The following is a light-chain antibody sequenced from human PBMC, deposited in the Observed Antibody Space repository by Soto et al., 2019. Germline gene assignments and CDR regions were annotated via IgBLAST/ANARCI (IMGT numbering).Light chain of an antibody. V-gene: IGLV1-40*01. CDR2: GDN. J-gene: IGLJ1*01. Sequence: QSVLTQPPSGSGAPRHTVTISCTVIMSNIGAGYEVHRYHHLPVTAPNLLLYGDNNRPSGVPDRFSVSKSGTWPSLAITRLQAEDEVDYYCQSYEISLHNYAFGPGTKVPIL. CDR1: MSNIGAGYE. CDR3: QSYEISLHNYA.